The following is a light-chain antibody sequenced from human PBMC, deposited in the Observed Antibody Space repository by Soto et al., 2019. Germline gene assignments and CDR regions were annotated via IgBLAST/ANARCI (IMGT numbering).Light chain of an antibody. Sequence: QSVLTQPPSASGTPGQRVTVSCSGSSSNIESNTVTWYQQLPGTAPKLVIYSNYDRPSGVPDRFSGSTSGTSASLVIRGLQSEDEADYYCAAWDDILSGYVFGGGTKATVL. J-gene: IGLJ1*01. CDR1: SSNIESNT. CDR3: AAWDDILSGYV. CDR2: SNY. V-gene: IGLV1-44*01.